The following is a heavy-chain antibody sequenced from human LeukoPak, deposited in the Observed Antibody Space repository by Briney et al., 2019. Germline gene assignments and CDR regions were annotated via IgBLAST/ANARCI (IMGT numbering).Heavy chain of an antibody. D-gene: IGHD4-11*01. Sequence: GGSLRLSCAASGFTFSSYGMHWVRQAPGKGLEWVAVISYDGSNTYYADSVKGRFTISRDKSKNTLYLQMNSLRVEDTAVYYCATYSTRNAREFQSWGQGTLVTVSS. J-gene: IGHJ1*01. V-gene: IGHV3-30*03. CDR3: ATYSTRNAREFQS. CDR1: GFTFSSYG. CDR2: ISYDGSNT.